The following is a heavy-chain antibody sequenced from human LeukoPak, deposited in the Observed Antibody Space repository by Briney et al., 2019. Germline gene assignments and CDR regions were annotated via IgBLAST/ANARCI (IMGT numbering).Heavy chain of an antibody. D-gene: IGHD3-22*01. CDR1: GYTFTGYY. Sequence: ASVKVSCKASGYTFTGYYMHWVRQAPGQGLEWMGRINPNSGGTNYAQKFQGRVTMTRDTSISTAYMELSRLRSDDTAVYYCARDYYDSSGYYSDYWGQGTLVTVSS. J-gene: IGHJ4*02. CDR2: INPNSGGT. CDR3: ARDYYDSSGYYSDY. V-gene: IGHV1-2*06.